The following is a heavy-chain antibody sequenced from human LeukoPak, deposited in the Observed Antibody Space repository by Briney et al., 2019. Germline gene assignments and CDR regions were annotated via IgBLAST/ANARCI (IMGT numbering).Heavy chain of an antibody. D-gene: IGHD4-17*01. CDR2: ISRSSSEI. V-gene: IGHV3-21*05. CDR3: ARGNDYGDYADYYYMDV. CDR1: GFTLSSHT. J-gene: IGHJ6*03. Sequence: GGSLRLSCAASGFTLSSHTMNWVRQAPGKGLEWVSDISRSSSEIHYADSVTGRFTISKDNAKNSLYLQMNSLRAEDTAVYYCARGNDYGDYADYYYMDVWGKGTTVTVSS.